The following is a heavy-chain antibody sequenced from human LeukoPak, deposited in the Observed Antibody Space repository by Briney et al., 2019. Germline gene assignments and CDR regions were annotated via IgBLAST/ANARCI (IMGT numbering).Heavy chain of an antibody. V-gene: IGHV4-59*01. J-gene: IGHJ5*02. CDR2: IYYGGTT. CDR3: ASGYQIVS. Sequence: SETLSLTCTVSGGSISNYYWSWIRQSPGKGLEWIGYIYYGGTTDYNPSLKSRVTISVDTSKNQFSLTVRSVTAADTAVYYCASGYQIVSWGQGTLVSVSS. CDR1: GGSISNYY. D-gene: IGHD2/OR15-2a*01.